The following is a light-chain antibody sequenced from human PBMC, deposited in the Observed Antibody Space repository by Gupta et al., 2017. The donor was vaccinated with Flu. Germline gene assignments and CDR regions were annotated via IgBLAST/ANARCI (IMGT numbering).Light chain of an antibody. CDR3: QQCKNTPNT. J-gene: IGKJ4*01. CDR1: QGISSW. CDR2: EAS. Sequence: PSTLSASVGDRVTLTCRASQGISSWLDWYQQKPGKAPKLLIYEASSLESGVPSRFSGTGSGTDFTLTISRLQPDDFATYYCQQCKNTPNTFGRGTKVELK. V-gene: IGKV1-39*01.